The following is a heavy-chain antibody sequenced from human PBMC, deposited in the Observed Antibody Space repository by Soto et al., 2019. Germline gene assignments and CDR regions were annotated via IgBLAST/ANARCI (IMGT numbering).Heavy chain of an antibody. CDR3: ARHYSGYDPFDY. CDR2: IYYSGST. CDR1: GGSISSYY. Sequence: SETLSLTCTVSGGSISSYYWSWIRQPPGKGLEWIGYIYYSGSTNYNPSLKSRVTISVDTSKNQFSLKLSSVTAADTAVYYCARHYSGYDPFDYWGQGTLVTVSS. D-gene: IGHD5-12*01. V-gene: IGHV4-59*08. J-gene: IGHJ4*02.